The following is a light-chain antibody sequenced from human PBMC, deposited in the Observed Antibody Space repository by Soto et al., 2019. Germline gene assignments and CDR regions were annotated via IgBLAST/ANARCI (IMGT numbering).Light chain of an antibody. Sequence: EIVMAQSPATLSVSPGERATLSCRASQSVGSNLAWYQQKPGQAPRILIYGASTRATGIPARFSGSGSGTEFTRTISSLQSEDFAIYFCQQYNNWPPERTFGQGTKVEIK. CDR1: QSVGSN. CDR3: QQYNNWPPERT. CDR2: GAS. J-gene: IGKJ1*01. V-gene: IGKV3-15*01.